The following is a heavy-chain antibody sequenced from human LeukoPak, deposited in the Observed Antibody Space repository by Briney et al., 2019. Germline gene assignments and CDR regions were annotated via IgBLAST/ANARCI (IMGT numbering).Heavy chain of an antibody. CDR2: IYYSGST. CDR1: GGSISGYY. J-gene: IGHJ4*02. D-gene: IGHD3-10*01. V-gene: IGHV4-59*08. Sequence: SETVSLTCTVSGGSISGYYWSWIRQPPGKGLEWIGYIYYSGSTNYNPSLKSRVTISVDTSKNQFSLKLSSVTAADTAVYYCAGGAIWFGELLPTFDYWGQGTLVTVSS. CDR3: AGGAIWFGELLPTFDY.